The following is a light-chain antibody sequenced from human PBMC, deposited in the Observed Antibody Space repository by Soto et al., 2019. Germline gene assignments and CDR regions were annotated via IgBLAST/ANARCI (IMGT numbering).Light chain of an antibody. CDR3: LHHNSYPYT. CDR1: QGLSNY. Sequence: DIQMTQSPSAMSASVGDRVTITCRASQGLSNYLAWFQPKPGKVPKRLIYAASILQSGLPSRFSGSGSGTEFTLTISSLQPEDLATYYCLHHNSYPYTFGHGTKLEIK. V-gene: IGKV1-17*03. J-gene: IGKJ2*01. CDR2: AAS.